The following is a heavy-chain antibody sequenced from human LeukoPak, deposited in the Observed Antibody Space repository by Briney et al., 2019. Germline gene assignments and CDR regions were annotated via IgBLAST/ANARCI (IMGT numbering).Heavy chain of an antibody. Sequence: ASVKVSCKVSGDTLTELSMHWLRQAPGKGLEWMGGFDPEDGETIYAQKFQGRVTMTEDTSTDTAYMELSSLRSEDTAVYYCATDIVGATRWAFDIWGQGTMVTVSS. CDR2: FDPEDGET. CDR3: ATDIVGATRWAFDI. D-gene: IGHD1-26*01. V-gene: IGHV1-24*01. CDR1: GDTLTELS. J-gene: IGHJ3*02.